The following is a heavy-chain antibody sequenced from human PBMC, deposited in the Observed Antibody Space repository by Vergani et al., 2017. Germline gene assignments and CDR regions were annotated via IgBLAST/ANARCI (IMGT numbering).Heavy chain of an antibody. CDR1: GFIFDDNA. D-gene: IGHD3-3*01. Sequence: EVQLVESGGGLVQPGRSLRLSCAASGFIFDDNAMHWVRQAPGKGLEWVSGISWNSGSIGYADSVKGRFTISRDNAKNSLYLQMNSLRAEDTAVYYCARDLRFLEWFTGDYWGQGTLVTVSS. CDR3: ARDLRFLEWFTGDY. V-gene: IGHV3-9*01. J-gene: IGHJ4*02. CDR2: ISWNSGSI.